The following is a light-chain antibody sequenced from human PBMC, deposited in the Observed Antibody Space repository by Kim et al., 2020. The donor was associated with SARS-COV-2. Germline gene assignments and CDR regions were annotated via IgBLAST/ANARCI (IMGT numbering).Light chain of an antibody. CDR2: GAS. J-gene: IGKJ1*01. Sequence: SPGERAALPCRANEVVSNNLAWYQQKPGQAPRLLIYGASTRATGIPARFSGSGSGTEFILTINSLQSEDFAIYYCQQYNKWPPWTFGQGTKVDIK. V-gene: IGKV3-15*01. CDR3: QQYNKWPPWT. CDR1: EVVSNN.